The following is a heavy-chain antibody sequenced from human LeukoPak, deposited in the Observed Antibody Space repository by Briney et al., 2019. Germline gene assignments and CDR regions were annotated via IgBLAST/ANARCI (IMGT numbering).Heavy chain of an antibody. D-gene: IGHD3-22*01. J-gene: IGHJ4*02. Sequence: ASVKVSCKASGYTFTGYYMHWVRQAPGQGLEWMGWINPNHGDTNYAQKFQDRVTMTRDTSISTAYMELSRLRSDDTAVYYCARIYYDSSGYYLLDYWGRGTLVTVSS. CDR3: ARIYYDSSGYYLLDY. CDR2: INPNHGDT. V-gene: IGHV1-2*02. CDR1: GYTFTGYY.